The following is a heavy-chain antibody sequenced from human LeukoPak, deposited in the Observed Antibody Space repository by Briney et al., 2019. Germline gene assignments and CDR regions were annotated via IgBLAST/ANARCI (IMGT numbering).Heavy chain of an antibody. Sequence: GGSLRLSCAASGFTFSDYYMSWFRQAPGKGLEWHSYIRDSGSTIQYADSVKGRFTISRDNAKSSLYLQMNSLRAEDTAVYYCARDFYVRGLYGGDVWGQGTTVTVSS. CDR1: GFTFSDYY. CDR2: IRDSGSTI. D-gene: IGHD3-16*01. J-gene: IGHJ6*02. V-gene: IGHV3-11*01. CDR3: ARDFYVRGLYGGDV.